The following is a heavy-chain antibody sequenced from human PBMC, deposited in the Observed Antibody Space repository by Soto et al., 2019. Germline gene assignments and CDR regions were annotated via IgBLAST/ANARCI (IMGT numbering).Heavy chain of an antibody. CDR1: GGSISSGNFY. D-gene: IGHD1-26*01. CDR3: AHDSHGGNTYFDL. J-gene: IGHJ4*02. V-gene: IGHV4-30-4*01. CDR2: IYFSGST. Sequence: VQLQESGPGLVRPSETLSLTCTVSGGSISSGNFYWSWIRQPPGKGLEWIGYIYFSGSTSYSPSLKSRLTISLNTSNNQFSLKLTSATAADTAVYYCAHDSHGGNTYFDLWGQGARVTVSS.